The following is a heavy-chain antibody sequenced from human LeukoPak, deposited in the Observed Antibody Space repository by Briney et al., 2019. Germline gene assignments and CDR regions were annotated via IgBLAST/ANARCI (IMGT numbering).Heavy chain of an antibody. V-gene: IGHV3-7*03. CDR2: IKTDGSEK. J-gene: IGHJ6*02. Sequence: PGGSLRLSCAASGFTFSHYYVSWVRQAPGKGLEWVANIKTDGSEKYYLDSVKGRFTISRDNAQNSLFLQMNSLRAEDTAIYYCAIAYGLDVWGQGTTVTVS. CDR3: AIAYGLDV. CDR1: GFTFSHYY.